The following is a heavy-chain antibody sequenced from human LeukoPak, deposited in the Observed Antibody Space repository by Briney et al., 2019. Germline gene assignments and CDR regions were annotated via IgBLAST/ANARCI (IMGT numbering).Heavy chain of an antibody. V-gene: IGHV4-4*07. D-gene: IGHD2-21*01. Sequence: SETLSLTCTVSGRSFSSYYWSWVRQPAGKGLEWLGRIYTSGSTDYNPSLKSRVTMSVDTSKNQISLKLTSVTAADTAVYYCARGAIPVALHWFDPWGQGILVTVSS. CDR1: GRSFSSYY. J-gene: IGHJ5*02. CDR2: IYTSGST. CDR3: ARGAIPVALHWFDP.